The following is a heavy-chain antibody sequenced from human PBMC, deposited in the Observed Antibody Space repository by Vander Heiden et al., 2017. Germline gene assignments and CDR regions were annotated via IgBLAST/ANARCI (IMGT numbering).Heavy chain of an antibody. V-gene: IGHV1-2*02. CDR2: INPDNGGT. CDR1: GYTFTGYY. CDR3: ARNIVGATGNFDY. J-gene: IGHJ4*02. D-gene: IGHD1-26*01. Sequence: QVQLVQSGAEVKKPGASVKVSCKASGYTFTGYYVHWVRQAPGQGLEWMGWINPDNGGTNYAQNFQGRVTMTRDTSISTAYMELSRLRSDDTAVYYCARNIVGATGNFDYWGQGTLITVSS.